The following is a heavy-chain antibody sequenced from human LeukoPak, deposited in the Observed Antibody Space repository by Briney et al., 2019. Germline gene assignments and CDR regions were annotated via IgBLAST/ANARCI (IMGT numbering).Heavy chain of an antibody. CDR1: GDSISSGDYY. Sequence: SETLSLTCAVSGDSISSGDYYWSWIRQPAGKGLEWIGEINHSGSTNYNPSLKSRVTISVDTSKNQFSLKLSSVTAADTAVYYCARLRTARRVAGTKRPNWFDPWGQGTLVTVSS. V-gene: IGHV4-61*10. J-gene: IGHJ5*02. CDR3: ARLRTARRVAGTKRPNWFDP. D-gene: IGHD6-19*01. CDR2: INHSGST.